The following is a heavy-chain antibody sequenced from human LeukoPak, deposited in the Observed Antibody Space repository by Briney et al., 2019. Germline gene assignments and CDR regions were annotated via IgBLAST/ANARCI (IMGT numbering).Heavy chain of an antibody. Sequence: GGSLRLSCAASGFTFSSYGMHWVRQAPGKGLEWVAIIYYDGSDKYYADSVKGRFTISRDNSKNTLYLQMNSLRAEDTAVYYCARDDEEMATIPRYWGQGTLVTVSS. J-gene: IGHJ4*02. CDR2: IYYDGSDK. CDR1: GFTFSSYG. V-gene: IGHV3-33*01. D-gene: IGHD5-24*01. CDR3: ARDDEEMATIPRY.